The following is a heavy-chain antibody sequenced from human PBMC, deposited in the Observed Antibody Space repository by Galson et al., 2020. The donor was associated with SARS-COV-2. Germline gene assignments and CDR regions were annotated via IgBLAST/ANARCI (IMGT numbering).Heavy chain of an antibody. J-gene: IGHJ4*02. CDR3: AREFVLLRGKFDY. V-gene: IGHV7-4-1*02. Sequence: ASVKVSCKTSGYTFTTHALTWVRQAPGQGLEWMGWINTKTGNPTYAQGFTGRLVLSLDTSVSTAYLQISSLKAEDTAVYYCAREFVLLRGKFDYWGQGTLVTVSS. CDR2: INTKTGNP. D-gene: IGHD3-22*01. CDR1: GYTFTTHA.